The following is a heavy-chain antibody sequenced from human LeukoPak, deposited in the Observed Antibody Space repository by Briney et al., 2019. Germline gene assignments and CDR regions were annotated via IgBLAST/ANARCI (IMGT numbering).Heavy chain of an antibody. CDR3: ASTQTFYY. CDR2: IKKDGSEK. V-gene: IGHV3-7*05. J-gene: IGHJ4*02. Sequence: GGSLRLSCAASGFTFSNYWMSWVRQAPGKGLEWVANIKKDGSEKYYADSVKGRFTISRDNAKSSLYLQLNSLRVEDTAVYHCASTQTFYYWGQGTLVTVPS. CDR1: GFTFSNYW.